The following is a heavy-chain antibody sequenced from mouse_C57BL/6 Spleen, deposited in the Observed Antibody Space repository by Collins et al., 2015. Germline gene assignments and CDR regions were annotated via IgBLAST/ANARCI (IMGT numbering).Heavy chain of an antibody. D-gene: IGHD1-1*01. Sequence: EVQLVESGGDLVKPGGSLKLSCAASGFTFSSYGMSWVRQTPDKRLEWVATISSGGSYTYYPDSVKGRFTISRDNAKNTLYLQMSSLKSEDTAMYYCARHAATVVYYAMDYWGQGTSVTVSS. V-gene: IGHV5-6*01. CDR1: GFTFSSYG. J-gene: IGHJ4*01. CDR3: ARHAATVVYYAMDY. CDR2: ISSGGSYT.